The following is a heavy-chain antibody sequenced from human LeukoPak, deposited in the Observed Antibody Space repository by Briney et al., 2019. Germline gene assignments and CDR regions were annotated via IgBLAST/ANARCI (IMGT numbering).Heavy chain of an antibody. CDR2: ISSSVSYI. CDR1: GVTFSSYW. CDR3: ARFAWSTGYYHEY. D-gene: IGHD3-22*01. J-gene: IGHJ4*02. Sequence: PGGSLRLSCAASGVTFSSYWMHWVRQAPGKGLERVSSISSSVSYIYYADSVKGRFTISRDNANNSLYLQMNSLRAEDTAVYYCARFAWSTGYYHEYWGQGTLVTVSS. V-gene: IGHV3-21*01.